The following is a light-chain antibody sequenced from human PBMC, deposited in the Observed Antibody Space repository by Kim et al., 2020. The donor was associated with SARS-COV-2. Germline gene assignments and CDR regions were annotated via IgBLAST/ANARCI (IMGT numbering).Light chain of an antibody. Sequence: FLSPGDRATLSCRASGNVRSYLAWYQQKSGQPPRLLIYETSKRATGIPARFSGTGSGTDFTLTISSVDPEDLAVYYCHQRGNWPYTFGQGTKLEI. CDR3: HQRGNWPYT. CDR1: GNVRSY. CDR2: ETS. V-gene: IGKV3-11*01. J-gene: IGKJ2*01.